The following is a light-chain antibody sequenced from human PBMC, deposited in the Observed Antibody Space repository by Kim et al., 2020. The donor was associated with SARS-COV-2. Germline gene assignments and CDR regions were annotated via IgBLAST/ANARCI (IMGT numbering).Light chain of an antibody. CDR1: KLGDKY. J-gene: IGLJ2*01. Sequence: VSPGQTADITCSGDKLGDKYACWYQQKPDQSPVLVIYRDNKRPSGIPERFSGSNSGNTATLTISGTQAMDEADYYCQAWDSSIVVFGGGTQLTVL. CDR3: QAWDSSIVV. CDR2: RDN. V-gene: IGLV3-1*01.